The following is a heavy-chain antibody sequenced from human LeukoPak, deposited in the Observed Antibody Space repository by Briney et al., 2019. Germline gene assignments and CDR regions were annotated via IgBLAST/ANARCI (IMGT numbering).Heavy chain of an antibody. CDR2: FDPEHGET. D-gene: IGHD5-12*01. Sequence: ASVTVSCTVSGYTLTELSIQWVRQAPGRGGEWVGGFDPEHGETIYTQVLQGRVTMTEDTSADTAYTALTSLTSEDTAVYYCATRSPHSGYDSFDYWGQGTLVTVSS. J-gene: IGHJ4*02. V-gene: IGHV1-24*01. CDR1: GYTLTELS. CDR3: ATRSPHSGYDSFDY.